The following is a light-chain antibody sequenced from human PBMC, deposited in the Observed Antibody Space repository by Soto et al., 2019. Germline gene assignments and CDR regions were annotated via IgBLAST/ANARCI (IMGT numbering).Light chain of an antibody. V-gene: IGKV1-39*01. CDR1: QSISSY. J-gene: IGKJ2*01. CDR3: QQSYSTPPT. Sequence: DIQMTQSPSSLSASVGDRVTITCRASQSISSYLNWYQQKPGKAPKLLIYAASSLRSGVPSRFSGSGSGTDFTLTISVLRPEDFATYSCQQSYSTPPTFGQGTKLEIK. CDR2: AAS.